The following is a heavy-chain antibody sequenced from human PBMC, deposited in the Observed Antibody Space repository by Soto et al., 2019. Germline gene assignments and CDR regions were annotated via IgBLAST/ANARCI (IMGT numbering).Heavy chain of an antibody. CDR3: ARRAGSSSFLRPGDYYYYGMDV. CDR2: IYYSGST. CDR1: GGSISSSSYY. D-gene: IGHD6-6*01. Sequence: SETLSLTCTVSGGSISSSSYYWGWIRQPPGKGLEWIGSIYYSGSTYYNPSLKSRVTISVDTSKNQFSLKLSSVTAADTAVYYCARRAGSSSFLRPGDYYYYGMDVWGQGTTVTVSS. V-gene: IGHV4-39*01. J-gene: IGHJ6*02.